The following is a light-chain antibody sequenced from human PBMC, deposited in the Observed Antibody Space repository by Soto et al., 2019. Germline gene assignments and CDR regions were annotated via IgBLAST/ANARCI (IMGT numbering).Light chain of an antibody. J-gene: IGKJ2*01. CDR1: QSVSRN. CDR2: GAS. V-gene: IGKV3-15*01. CDR3: QQYNNWPPYT. Sequence: EIVMTQSPATLSVSPGERATLSCRASQSVSRNLGWYQQKPGQDPRLLIYGASTRATGIPARFSGSGSGTEFTLTISSLQSEDFAVYYCQQYNNWPPYTFGQGTKLEIK.